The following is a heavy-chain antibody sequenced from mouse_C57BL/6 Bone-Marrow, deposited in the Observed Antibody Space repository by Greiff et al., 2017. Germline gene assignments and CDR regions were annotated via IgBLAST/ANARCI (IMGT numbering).Heavy chain of an antibody. J-gene: IGHJ2*01. CDR3: AYKYYFDY. CDR2: IDPSDSYT. CDR1: GYTFTSYW. V-gene: IGHV1-50*01. D-gene: IGHD1-3*01. Sequence: QVQLQQPGAELVKPGASVKLSCKASGYTFTSYWMQWVKQRPGQGLEWIGEIDPSDSYTNYNQKFKGKATLTVDTSSSTAYMQLSSLTSEDSAVYYCAYKYYFDYWGQGTTLTVSS.